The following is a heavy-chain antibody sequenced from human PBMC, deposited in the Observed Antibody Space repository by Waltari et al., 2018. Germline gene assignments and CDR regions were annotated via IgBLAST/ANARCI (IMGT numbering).Heavy chain of an antibody. CDR3: AREYCSGGRCTPPYYFEY. J-gene: IGHJ4*02. D-gene: IGHD2-15*01. CDR2: SQHRGST. Sequence: QVQLQESGPGLVKPSETLSLTCAVSDYSISSGYYWAWIRQPPGKGLAWIGASQHRGSTSYHPSLRSRVTISVDTSKNQFALKLRSVTAADTVVYYCAREYCSGGRCTPPYYFEYWGQGALVTVSS. CDR1: DYSISSGYY. V-gene: IGHV4-38-2*02.